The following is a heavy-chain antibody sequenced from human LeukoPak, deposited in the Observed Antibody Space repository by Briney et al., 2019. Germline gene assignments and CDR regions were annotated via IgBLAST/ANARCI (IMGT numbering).Heavy chain of an antibody. D-gene: IGHD5-18*01. J-gene: IGHJ4*02. CDR1: GYTFTSYA. CDR2: INAGNGNT. Sequence: GASVKVSCKASGYTFTSYAMHWVRQAPGQRLEWMGWINAGNGNTKYSQKFQGRVTITRDTSASTAYMELSSLRPEDTAVYYCARDRGYSYASFDYWGQGTLVTVSS. V-gene: IGHV1-3*01. CDR3: ARDRGYSYASFDY.